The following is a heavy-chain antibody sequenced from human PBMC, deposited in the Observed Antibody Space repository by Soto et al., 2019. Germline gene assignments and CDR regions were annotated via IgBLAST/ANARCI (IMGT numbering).Heavy chain of an antibody. CDR1: GFTFSDYY. CDR2: ISSSGSTI. D-gene: IGHD2-2*01. Sequence: QVQLVESGGGLVKPGGSLRLSCAASGFTFSDYYMSWIRQAPGKGLEWVSYISSSGSTIYYADSVKGRFTISRDNAKNSLYLQMNSLRAEDPGVDYCARGGIVVVPAAYGMDVWGQGTTVTVSS. V-gene: IGHV3-11*01. CDR3: ARGGIVVVPAAYGMDV. J-gene: IGHJ6*02.